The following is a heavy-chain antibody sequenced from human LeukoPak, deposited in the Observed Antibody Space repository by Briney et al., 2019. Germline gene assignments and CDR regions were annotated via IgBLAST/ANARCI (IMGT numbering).Heavy chain of an antibody. CDR2: ISSSGSTI. Sequence: GGSLRLSCAASGFTFSSYEMNWVRQAPGKGLEWVSYISSSGSTIYYADSVKGRFTISRDNAKNSLYLQMNSLRAEDTAVYYCARASSSWYYFDYWGQGTLVTVSS. D-gene: IGHD6-13*01. CDR3: ARASSSWYYFDY. V-gene: IGHV3-48*03. CDR1: GFTFSSYE. J-gene: IGHJ4*02.